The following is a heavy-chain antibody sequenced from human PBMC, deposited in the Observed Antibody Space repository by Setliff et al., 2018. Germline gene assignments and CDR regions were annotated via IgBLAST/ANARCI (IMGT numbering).Heavy chain of an antibody. CDR3: ARGRNVAARLFDS. D-gene: IGHD6-6*01. V-gene: IGHV4-59*02. CDR2: ISYSGIT. CDR1: GASVSSHY. Sequence: SETLSLTCNVSGASVSSHYWDWIRQPPGKGLEWIGFISYSGITTYNVSLKSRVSISVDTSKNQLSLTLSSVTAADTAVYYCARGRNVAARLFDSWGQGTLVTVSS. J-gene: IGHJ4*02.